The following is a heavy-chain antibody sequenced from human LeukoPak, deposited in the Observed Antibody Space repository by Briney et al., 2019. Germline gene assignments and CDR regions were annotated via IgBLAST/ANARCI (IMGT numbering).Heavy chain of an antibody. V-gene: IGHV4-61*02. CDR2: IYTSGST. D-gene: IGHD3-3*01. CDR1: GGSISSGSYY. J-gene: IGHJ4*02. Sequence: SQTLSLTCTVSGGSISSGSYYWSWIRQPAGKGLEWIGRIYTSGSTNYNPSLKSRVTISVDTSKNQFSLKLSSVTAADTAVYYCGRATEGYDFWSGYYNYFDYWGQGTLVTVSS. CDR3: GRATEGYDFWSGYYNYFDY.